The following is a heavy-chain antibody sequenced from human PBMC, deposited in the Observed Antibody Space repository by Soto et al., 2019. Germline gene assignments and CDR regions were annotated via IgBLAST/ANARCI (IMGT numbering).Heavy chain of an antibody. D-gene: IGHD6-13*01. J-gene: IGHJ4*02. CDR1: GFTFSSYS. CDR3: ASYSAIAAAGYDY. V-gene: IGHV3-21*01. Sequence: EVQLVESGGGLVKPGGSLRLSCAASGFTFSSYSMNWVRQAPGKGLEWVSSISSSSSYIYYADSVKGRFTISRDNAKNSLYLQMHSLRAQDTAVYYCASYSAIAAAGYDYWGQGTLVTVSS. CDR2: ISSSSSYI.